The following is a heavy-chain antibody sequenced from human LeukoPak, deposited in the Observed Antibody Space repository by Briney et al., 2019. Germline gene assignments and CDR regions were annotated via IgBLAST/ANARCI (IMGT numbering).Heavy chain of an antibody. D-gene: IGHD2-2*01. CDR3: ARDHRSGVGASCVLHED. V-gene: IGHV3-20*01. J-gene: IGHJ4*02. Sequence: GGSLRLSCAASGFTFDDYGMTWVRQAPGKGLERVCGINWTGGSTGYADTVRGGFAISRDNAKNYLYLEMHSLRTEDTALYDCARDHRSGVGASCVLHEDWGRATLVTVSS. CDR1: GFTFDDYG. CDR2: INWTGGST.